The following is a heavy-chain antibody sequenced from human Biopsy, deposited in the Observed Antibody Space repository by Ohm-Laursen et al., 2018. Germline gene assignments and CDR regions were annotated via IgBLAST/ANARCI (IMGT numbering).Heavy chain of an antibody. CDR2: ISSGSSPI. CDR3: ARGRTGG. CDR1: GFSFDNYA. Sequence: GSLRLSCAASGFSFDNYAMNWVRQAPGKGLEWVSFISSGSSPIYYADSVKGRFTISRDDAKNSLYLQMNSLRAEDTAVYYCARGRTGGWGQGTLVTVSS. V-gene: IGHV3-48*01. D-gene: IGHD1/OR15-1a*01. J-gene: IGHJ4*02.